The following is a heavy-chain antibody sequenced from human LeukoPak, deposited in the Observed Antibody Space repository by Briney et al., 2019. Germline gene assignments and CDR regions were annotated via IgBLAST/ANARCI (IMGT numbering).Heavy chain of an antibody. CDR2: ISASGNT. CDR1: GDSLNRGSYY. Sequence: SETLSLTCSVSGDSLNRGSYYWNWIWQPAGKGLEWLGRISASGNTNYNPSLKSRVTISVDASKNQFSLRLTSVTAADTAVYYCARWGYTIPRAPYYYYYMDVWGKGTTVTVSS. D-gene: IGHD3-3*01. J-gene: IGHJ6*03. V-gene: IGHV4-61*02. CDR3: ARWGYTIPRAPYYYYYMDV.